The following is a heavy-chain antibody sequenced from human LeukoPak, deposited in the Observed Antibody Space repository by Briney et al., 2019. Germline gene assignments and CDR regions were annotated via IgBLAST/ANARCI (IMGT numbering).Heavy chain of an antibody. Sequence: GGSLRLSCAASGFTVSSNYMSWVRQAPGKGLEWVSVIYSGGSTYYADSVKGRFTISRDNSKNTLYLQMNSLRAEDTAVYYCARERGGQWLDYWGLGTLVTVSS. J-gene: IGHJ4*02. CDR2: IYSGGST. D-gene: IGHD6-19*01. CDR3: ARERGGQWLDY. CDR1: GFTVSSNY. V-gene: IGHV3-53*01.